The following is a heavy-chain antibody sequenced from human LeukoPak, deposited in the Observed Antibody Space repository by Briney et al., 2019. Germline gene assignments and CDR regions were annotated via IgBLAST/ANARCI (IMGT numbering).Heavy chain of an antibody. Sequence: GGSLRLSCAASGFTFSSYAMSWVRQAPGKGLEWVSAISTSSSYIYYADSVKGRFTISRDNAKNSLYLQMNSLRAEDTAVYYCARDGYNSHFDYWGQGTLVTVSS. CDR2: ISTSSSYI. CDR1: GFTFSSYA. D-gene: IGHD5-24*01. V-gene: IGHV3-21*01. CDR3: ARDGYNSHFDY. J-gene: IGHJ4*02.